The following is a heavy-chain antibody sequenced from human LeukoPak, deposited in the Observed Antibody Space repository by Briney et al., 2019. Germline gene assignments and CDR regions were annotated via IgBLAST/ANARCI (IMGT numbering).Heavy chain of an antibody. D-gene: IGHD2-8*01. CDR2: INPSSGGT. V-gene: IGHV1-2*02. CDR1: GYTFTGYY. CDR3: ARDGPDIVRMDY. J-gene: IGHJ4*02. Sequence: ASVKVSCKASGYTFTGYYMHWVRQAPGQGLEWMGWINPSSGGTNYAQKFQGRVTMTGDTSISTAYMELSRLRSDDTAVYYCARDGPDIVRMDYWGQGTLVTVSS.